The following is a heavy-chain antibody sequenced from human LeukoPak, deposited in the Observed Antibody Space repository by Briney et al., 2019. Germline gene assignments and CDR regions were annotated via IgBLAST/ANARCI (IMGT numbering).Heavy chain of an antibody. J-gene: IGHJ4*02. CDR1: GFTFTSSA. Sequence: RASVKVSCKASGFTFTSSAMQWVRQARGQRLEWIGWIVVGSGNTNYAQKFQERVTITRDMSTSTAYMELSSLRSEDTAVYYCAAVANYYDSSGYRGVWGQGTLVTVSS. CDR3: AAVANYYDSSGYRGV. V-gene: IGHV1-58*02. D-gene: IGHD3-22*01. CDR2: IVVGSGNT.